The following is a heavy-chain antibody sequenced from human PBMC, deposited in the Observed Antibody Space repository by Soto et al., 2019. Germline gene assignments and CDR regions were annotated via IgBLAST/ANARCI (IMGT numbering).Heavy chain of an antibody. J-gene: IGHJ5*02. CDR3: ARGAGSPTRLFDP. Sequence: SETLSLTCTVSGGSISSGGYYWSWIRQYPGKGLEWIGYIYYSGSTYYNPSLKSRITISVDTSKNQFSLKLSSVTAADTAVYYCARGAGSPTRLFDPWGQGTLVTVSS. D-gene: IGHD1-26*01. V-gene: IGHV4-31*03. CDR2: IYYSGST. CDR1: GGSISSGGYY.